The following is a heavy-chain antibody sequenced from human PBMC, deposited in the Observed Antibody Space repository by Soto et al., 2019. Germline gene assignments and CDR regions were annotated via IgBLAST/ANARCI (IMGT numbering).Heavy chain of an antibody. CDR3: ARDGLLEWFLQSCYYYYGMDV. J-gene: IGHJ6*02. Sequence: ASVKVSCKASGYTFTSYAMHWVRQAPGQRLEWMGWINADNGNTNYSQKFQGRVTMTRDTSTSTAYMELSSLRSEDTAVYYCARDGLLEWFLQSCYYYYGMDVWGRGTTVTVSS. V-gene: IGHV1-3*01. CDR2: INADNGNT. CDR1: GYTFTSYA. D-gene: IGHD3-3*01.